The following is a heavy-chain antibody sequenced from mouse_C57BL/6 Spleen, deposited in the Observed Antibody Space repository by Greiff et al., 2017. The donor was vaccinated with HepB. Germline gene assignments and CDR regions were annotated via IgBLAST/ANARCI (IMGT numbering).Heavy chain of an antibody. Sequence: VQLQQSGAELVRPGTSVKLSCKASGYTFTSYWMHWVKQRPGQGLEWIGVIDPSDSYTNYNQKFKGKATLTVDTSSSTAYMQLSSLTSEDSAVYYWARPSNFQAWFAYWGQGTLVTVSA. V-gene: IGHV1-59*01. CDR2: IDPSDSYT. J-gene: IGHJ3*01. CDR3: ARPSNFQAWFAY. D-gene: IGHD4-1*01. CDR1: GYTFTSYW.